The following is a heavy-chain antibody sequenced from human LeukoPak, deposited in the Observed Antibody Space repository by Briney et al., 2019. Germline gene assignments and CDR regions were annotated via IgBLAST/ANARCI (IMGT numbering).Heavy chain of an antibody. CDR3: AREPFGITFGGVMP. J-gene: IGHJ5*02. Sequence: VASVKVSCKASGYTFTSYYMHWVRQAPGQGLEWMGIINPSGGSTSYAQKFQGRVTMTRDTSISTAYMELSRLRSDDTAVYYCAREPFGITFGGVMPWGQGTLVTVSS. D-gene: IGHD3-16*01. CDR1: GYTFTSYY. V-gene: IGHV1-46*01. CDR2: INPSGGST.